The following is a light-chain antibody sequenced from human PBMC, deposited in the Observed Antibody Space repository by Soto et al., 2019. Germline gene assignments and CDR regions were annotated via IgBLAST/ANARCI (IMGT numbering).Light chain of an antibody. CDR1: QSVSSY. CDR3: HQRRDWPLT. V-gene: IGKV3-11*01. CDR2: DAS. J-gene: IGKJ4*01. Sequence: EIVLTQSPPTLSLSPGERATLSCRASQSVSSYLAWYQQKPGQAPRLLISDASNRATGIPARFSGSGSGTDFTLNVSSLEPEDFAVYYCHQRRDWPLTFGGGTKVEI.